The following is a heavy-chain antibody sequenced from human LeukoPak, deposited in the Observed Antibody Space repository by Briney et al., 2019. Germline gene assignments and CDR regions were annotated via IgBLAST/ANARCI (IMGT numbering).Heavy chain of an antibody. CDR2: ISGSGGTT. J-gene: IGHJ6*03. CDR3: AKGLGSSTYYYMDV. D-gene: IGHD2-2*01. V-gene: IGHV3-23*01. CDR1: GFTVSSTY. Sequence: GGSLRLSCAASGFTVSSTYMSWVRQAPGKGLEWVSVISGSGGTTYYADSVKGRFTISRDNSKNTLYLQMNSLRADDTAVYYCAKGLGSSTYYYMDVWGKGTTVTVSS.